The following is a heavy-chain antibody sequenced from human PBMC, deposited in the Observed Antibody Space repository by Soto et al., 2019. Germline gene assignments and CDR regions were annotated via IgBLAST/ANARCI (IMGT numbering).Heavy chain of an antibody. J-gene: IGHJ5*02. CDR3: ARSGEAYYDVLTGSYKGSWFDP. CDR1: GGTFNSFG. V-gene: IGHV1-69*01. Sequence: QVHVVQSGAEVKKPGSSVKVPCKAYGGTFNSFGIKWVRQAPGQGLEWVGGIIPVFGTINYAQKFRGRVTITADASTSTSYMELSSLRSDDTAVYYCARSGEAYYDVLTGSYKGSWFDPWGQGTLVTVSS. D-gene: IGHD3-9*01. CDR2: IIPVFGTI.